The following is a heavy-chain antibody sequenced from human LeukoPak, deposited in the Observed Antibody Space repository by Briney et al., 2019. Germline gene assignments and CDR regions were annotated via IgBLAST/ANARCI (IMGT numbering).Heavy chain of an antibody. J-gene: IGHJ4*02. CDR3: AREYTMVRGVTTYYFDY. CDR2: ISSGSTI. Sequence: GGSLRLSCAASGFTFSSYEMNWVRQAPGKGLEWVSYISSGSTIYYADSVKGRFTISRDNAKNSLYLQMNSLRAEDTAVYYCAREYTMVRGVTTYYFDYWGQGTLVTVSS. D-gene: IGHD3-10*01. CDR1: GFTFSSYE. V-gene: IGHV3-48*03.